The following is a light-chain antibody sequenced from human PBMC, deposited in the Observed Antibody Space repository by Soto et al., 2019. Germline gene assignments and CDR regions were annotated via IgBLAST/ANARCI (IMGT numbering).Light chain of an antibody. Sequence: DIQMTQSPSTLSASVGDRVTITCRASQSIGRFLAWYQHQPGKAPKLLIYDASTLDSGVPSRFSGTGSGTEFTFSSSSVQPEDFGTYYCQQCYMGWTFGQGTKVDFK. CDR2: DAS. CDR3: QQCYMGWT. J-gene: IGKJ1*01. V-gene: IGKV1-5*01. CDR1: QSIGRF.